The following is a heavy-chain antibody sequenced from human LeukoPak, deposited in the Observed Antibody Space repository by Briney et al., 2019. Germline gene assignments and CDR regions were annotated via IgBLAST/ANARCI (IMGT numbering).Heavy chain of an antibody. V-gene: IGHV3-66*01. J-gene: IGHJ4*02. CDR3: VRDDPAFYDFWSAHRSPSVRDY. CDR1: GFTVNRNY. D-gene: IGHD3-3*01. Sequence: GGSLRLSCAASGFTVNRNYMSWVRQAPGKGLERVSVIYSGGNTYYADSVKGRFTISRDNSKNTLYLHMNSLRAEDTAVYFCVRDDPAFYDFWSAHRSPSVRDYWGQGTLVTVSS. CDR2: IYSGGNT.